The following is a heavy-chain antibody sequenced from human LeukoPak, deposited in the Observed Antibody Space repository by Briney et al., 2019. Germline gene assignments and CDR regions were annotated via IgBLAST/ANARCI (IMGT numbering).Heavy chain of an antibody. CDR1: GYSLTNYW. D-gene: IGHD6-6*01. J-gene: IGHJ4*02. CDR3: VKHNEYSRSSFDC. Sequence: GESLEISCKGSGYSLTNYWIGWVRQMPGQGLEWMGRIDPSDSHVNYRPSFQGHVTISVDTSISTVYLQWSSLKASDTAIYYCVKHNEYSRSSFDCWGQGTLVTVSS. V-gene: IGHV5-10-1*01. CDR2: IDPSDSHV.